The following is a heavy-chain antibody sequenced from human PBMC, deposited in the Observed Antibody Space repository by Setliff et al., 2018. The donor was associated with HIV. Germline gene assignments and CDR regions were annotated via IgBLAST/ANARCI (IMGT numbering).Heavy chain of an antibody. D-gene: IGHD2-15*01. J-gene: IGHJ4*02. CDR2: ISSTGSTK. V-gene: IGHV3-11*01. CDR1: GGSISSYY. Sequence: LSLTCTVSGGSISSYYMTWIRQAPGKGLEWISYISSTGSTKKYADSVKGRFTISRDNAKRSLYLQMNSLAAEDTAVYYCARCRWSHLADYWGQGTLVTVSS. CDR3: ARCRWSHLADY.